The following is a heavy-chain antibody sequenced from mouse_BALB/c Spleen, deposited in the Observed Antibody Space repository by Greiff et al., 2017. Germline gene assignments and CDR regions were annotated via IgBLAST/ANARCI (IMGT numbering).Heavy chain of an antibody. Sequence: EVKLQESGPGLVKPSQSLSLTCSVTGYSITSGYYWNWIRQFPGNKLEWMGYISYDGSNNYNPSLKNRISITRDTSKNQFFLKLNSVTTEDTATYYCATNWDFAYWGQGTLVTVSA. CDR1: GYSITSGYY. CDR3: ATNWDFAY. J-gene: IGHJ3*01. D-gene: IGHD4-1*01. V-gene: IGHV3-6*02. CDR2: ISYDGSN.